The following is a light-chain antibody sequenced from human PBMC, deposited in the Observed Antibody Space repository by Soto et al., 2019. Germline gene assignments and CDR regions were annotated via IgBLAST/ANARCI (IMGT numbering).Light chain of an antibody. V-gene: IGKV3-20*01. Sequence: EIVLTQSPGTLSLSPGERATLSCRATQSLSSTYLAWYQQKPGQPPRLLVYGASSRASGIPARFSGSGSGADFTLTISRLEPEDFAVYFWHHFGSSESFGGGTKVEIK. CDR1: QSLSSTY. CDR3: HHFGSSES. J-gene: IGKJ4*01. CDR2: GAS.